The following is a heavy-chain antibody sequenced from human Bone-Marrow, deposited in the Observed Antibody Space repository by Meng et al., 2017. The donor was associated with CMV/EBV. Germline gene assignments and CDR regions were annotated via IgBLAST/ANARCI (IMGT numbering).Heavy chain of an antibody. CDR2: ISSSGSTI. CDR1: GFTFSDYY. J-gene: IGHJ4*02. V-gene: IGHV3-11*01. D-gene: IGHD2-2*01. CDR3: TTVGYCSSTSCSHFDY. Sequence: GGSLRLSCAASGFTFSDYYMSWIRQAPGKGLEWVSYISSSGSTIYYADSVKGRFTISRDNAKNLLYLQMNSLRAEDTAVYYCTTVGYCSSTSCSHFDYWGQGTLVTVSS.